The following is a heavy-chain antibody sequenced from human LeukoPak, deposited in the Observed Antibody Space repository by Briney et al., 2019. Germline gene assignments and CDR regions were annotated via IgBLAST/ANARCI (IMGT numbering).Heavy chain of an antibody. J-gene: IGHJ4*02. CDR2: IWYDGSNK. D-gene: IGHD3-3*01. CDR3: ARAALDF. Sequence: PGGSLRLSCAASGVTFSSYGMHWVRQAPGKGLEWVAVIWYDGSNKYYADSVKGRFTISRDNSKNTLYLQMNSLRAEGTAVYYCARAALDFWGQGTLVTVSS. CDR1: GVTFSSYG. V-gene: IGHV3-33*01.